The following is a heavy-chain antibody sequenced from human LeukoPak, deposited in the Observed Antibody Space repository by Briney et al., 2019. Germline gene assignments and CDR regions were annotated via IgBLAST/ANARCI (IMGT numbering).Heavy chain of an antibody. Sequence: SVKVSCKASGGTFSSYAISWVRQAPGQGLEWMGGVIPIFGTANYAQKFQGRVTITADESTSTAYMELSSLRSEDTAVYYCARETVDGYNQGTTIRVFYYWGQGTLVTVSS. J-gene: IGHJ4*02. CDR2: VIPIFGTA. D-gene: IGHD5-24*01. V-gene: IGHV1-69*13. CDR3: ARETVDGYNQGTTIRVFYY. CDR1: GGTFSSYA.